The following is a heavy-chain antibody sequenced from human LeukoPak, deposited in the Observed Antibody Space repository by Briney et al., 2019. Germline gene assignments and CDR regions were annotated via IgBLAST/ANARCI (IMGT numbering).Heavy chain of an antibody. D-gene: IGHD6-13*01. CDR3: ARDRHINSWSNDRFDY. V-gene: IGHV3-7*01. Sequence: GGALRLSCAASRFTFSNYWMTWVRQAPGKGLEWVGNINQDASEINYVDSVKGRFTISRVNAANSLYLQMNSLRAEDTAIYFCARDRHINSWSNDRFDYWGQGALVTVSS. CDR1: RFTFSNYW. J-gene: IGHJ4*02. CDR2: INQDASEI.